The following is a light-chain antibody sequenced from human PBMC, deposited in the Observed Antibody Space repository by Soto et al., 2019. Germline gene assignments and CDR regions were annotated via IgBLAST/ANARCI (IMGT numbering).Light chain of an antibody. Sequence: SYELTQPPSVSVSPGQTASITCSGDKLGDKYACWYQQKPGQSPVLVIYQDSKRPSGIPERFSGSNSGNTATLTISGTQAMYEADYYCQAWDSSTCVFGTGTKVTVL. CDR3: QAWDSSTCV. J-gene: IGLJ1*01. CDR2: QDS. V-gene: IGLV3-1*01. CDR1: KLGDKY.